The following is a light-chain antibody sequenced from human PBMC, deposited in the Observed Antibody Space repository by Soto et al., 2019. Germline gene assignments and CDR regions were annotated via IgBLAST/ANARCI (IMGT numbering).Light chain of an antibody. CDR1: QSVSNN. J-gene: IGKJ1*01. CDR3: QQYNNWPRGT. CDR2: GAS. Sequence: IVMTQSPASLSVSPGEGATLSCRASQSVSNNLAWYQQKPGQAPRLLIYGASTRATGIPARFSGSGFGTDFTLTISSLQSEDFAVYYCQQYNNWPRGTLGQGTKVEIK. V-gene: IGKV3-15*01.